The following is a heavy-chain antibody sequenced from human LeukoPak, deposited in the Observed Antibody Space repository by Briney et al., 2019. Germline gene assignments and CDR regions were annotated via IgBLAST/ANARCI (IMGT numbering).Heavy chain of an antibody. CDR3: ARFPPGEGHFDY. V-gene: IGHV4-59*01. CDR2: IYYSGST. D-gene: IGHD7-27*01. CDR1: GGSISGYY. J-gene: IGHJ4*02. Sequence: SGTLSLTCTVSGGSISGYYWNWIRQAPGKGLEWIGYIYYSGSTNYSPSLKSRVTISVDTSKNQFSLKLSSVTAADTAVYYCARFPPGEGHFDYWGQGTLVTVSS.